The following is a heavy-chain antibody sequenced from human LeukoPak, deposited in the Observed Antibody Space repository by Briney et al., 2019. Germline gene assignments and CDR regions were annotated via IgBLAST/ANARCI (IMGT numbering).Heavy chain of an antibody. Sequence: GGSLRLSCAASGFTFSSYGMHWVRQAPGKGLEWVAVISYDGSNKYYADSVKGRFTISRDNSKNTLYLQMNSLRAEDTAVYYCASTRYYYDSSGYRPAGYFQHWGLGTLVTVSS. V-gene: IGHV3-30*03. J-gene: IGHJ1*01. CDR1: GFTFSSYG. CDR2: ISYDGSNK. CDR3: ASTRYYYDSSGYRPAGYFQH. D-gene: IGHD3-22*01.